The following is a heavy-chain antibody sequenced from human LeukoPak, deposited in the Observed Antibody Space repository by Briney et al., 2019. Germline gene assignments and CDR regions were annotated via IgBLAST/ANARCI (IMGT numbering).Heavy chain of an antibody. CDR1: GFTFSSYW. CDR2: IKQDGSEK. D-gene: IGHD5-18*01. J-gene: IGHJ4*02. CDR3: ARDWGAMVTWYYFDY. V-gene: IGHV3-7*01. Sequence: GGSLRLSCAASGFTFSSYWMSWVRQAPGKGLEWVANIKQDGSEKYYVDSVKGRFTISRDNAKNSLYLQMNSLRAEDTAVYYCARDWGAMVTWYYFDYWGQGTLVTVSS.